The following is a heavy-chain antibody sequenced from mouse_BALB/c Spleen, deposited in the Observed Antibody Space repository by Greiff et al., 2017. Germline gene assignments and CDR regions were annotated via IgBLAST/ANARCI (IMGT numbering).Heavy chain of an antibody. V-gene: IGHV1-80*01. J-gene: IGHJ4*01. CDR3: ARRGALLRLRSIAMDY. CDR2: IYPGDGDT. D-gene: IGHD1-2*01. CDR1: GYAFSSYW. Sequence: QVQLQQSGAELVRPGSSVKISCKASGYAFSSYWMNWVKQRPGQGLEWIGQIYPGDGDTNYNGKFKGKATLTADKSSSTAYMQLSILTSEDSAVYFCARRGALLRLRSIAMDYWGQGTSVTVSS.